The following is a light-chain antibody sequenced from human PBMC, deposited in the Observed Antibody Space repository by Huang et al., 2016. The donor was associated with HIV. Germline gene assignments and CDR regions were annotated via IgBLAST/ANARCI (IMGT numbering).Light chain of an antibody. Sequence: EIVLTQSPATLSLSPGERATLSCGASQSVSSIYLAWDQQKPGLAPRLLIYDASSRATGITDRFSGSGSGTDFTLTISRLEPEDFAVYYCQQYGSSPITFGQGTRLEIK. CDR3: QQYGSSPIT. V-gene: IGKV3D-20*01. CDR1: QSVSSIY. J-gene: IGKJ5*01. CDR2: DAS.